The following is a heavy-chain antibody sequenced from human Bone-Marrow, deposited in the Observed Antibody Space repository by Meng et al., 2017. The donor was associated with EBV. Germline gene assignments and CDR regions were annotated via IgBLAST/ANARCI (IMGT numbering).Heavy chain of an antibody. Sequence: QVQLHVAAPCLAQPSQILSLTFTVSCGSVSSGSYFWSLIRQPPGKGLEWIVYIYYSGSTNYYPSLKSRVTISVDTSKNQFSLKLSSVTAADTAVYYCARGVYCSGGSCRLSRGFDPWGQGTLVTVSS. V-gene: IGHV4-61*01. CDR2: IYYSGST. CDR1: CGSVSSGSYF. D-gene: IGHD2-15*01. J-gene: IGHJ5*02. CDR3: ARGVYCSGGSCRLSRGFDP.